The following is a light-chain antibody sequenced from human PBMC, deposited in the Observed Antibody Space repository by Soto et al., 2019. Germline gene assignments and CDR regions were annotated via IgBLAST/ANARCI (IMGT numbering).Light chain of an antibody. V-gene: IGLV1-47*01. CDR2: RNN. CDR3: ATWDDSLNGFYV. J-gene: IGLJ1*01. CDR1: TSNIGSNY. Sequence: ALTQPPSASGTPGQGVTISFSGSTSNIGSNYVYWYQQLPGTAPKLLIYRNNQRPSGVPDRFSGSKSGTSASLAISGLRSDDEADYFCATWDDSLNGFYVFGTGTKVTVL.